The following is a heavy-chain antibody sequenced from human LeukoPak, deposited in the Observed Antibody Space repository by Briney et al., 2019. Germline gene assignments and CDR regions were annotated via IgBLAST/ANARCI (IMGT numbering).Heavy chain of an antibody. V-gene: IGHV3-23*01. Sequence: GGSLRLSCAASGFTFSSYAMSWVRQAPGKGLEWASAISGSGGSTYYADSVKGRFTISRDNSKNTLYLQMNSLRAEDTAVYYCARAKYDSSGSLYFYFDLWGRGTLVTVSS. D-gene: IGHD3-22*01. CDR2: ISGSGGST. CDR1: GFTFSSYA. J-gene: IGHJ2*01. CDR3: ARAKYDSSGSLYFYFDL.